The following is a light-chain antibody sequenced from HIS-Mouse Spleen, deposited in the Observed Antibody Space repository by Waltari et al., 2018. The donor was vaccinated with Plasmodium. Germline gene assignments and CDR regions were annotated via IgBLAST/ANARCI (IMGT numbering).Light chain of an antibody. CDR3: QQYNNWSFT. CDR1: QSVSSN. Sequence: EIVMTQSPATLSVSPGERATLSSRASQSVSSNLAWDQQKPGQAPRLLIYGASTRATGIPAMFSGSGSGTEFTLTISSLQSEDFAVYYCQQYNNWSFTFGPGTKVDIK. J-gene: IGKJ3*01. CDR2: GAS. V-gene: IGKV3-15*01.